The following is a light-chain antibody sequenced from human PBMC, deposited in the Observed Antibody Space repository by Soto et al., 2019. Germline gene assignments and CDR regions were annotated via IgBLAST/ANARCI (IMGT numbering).Light chain of an antibody. V-gene: IGLV3-1*01. Sequence: SYELTQPPSVSVSPGQTASIICSGDKLGDKYATWYQQKPGQSPVLVIYQDNRRPSGTPERLSGSKSGDTATLTISGTQAMYEADYYCQAWDSSIAVFGGGTKLTVL. CDR1: KLGDKY. CDR2: QDN. CDR3: QAWDSSIAV. J-gene: IGLJ2*01.